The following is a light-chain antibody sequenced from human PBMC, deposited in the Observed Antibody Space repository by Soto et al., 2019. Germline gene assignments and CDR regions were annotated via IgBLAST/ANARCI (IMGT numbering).Light chain of an antibody. V-gene: IGLV2-23*02. CDR3: CSYVGSSTWV. CDR1: SSDVGSYNL. CDR2: EVS. J-gene: IGLJ3*02. Sequence: QSALTQPASVSGSPGQSITISCTGTSSDVGSYNLVSWYQQHPGKAPKVTIHEVSKRPSGISNRFSGSKSDNTASLTISGLQAEDEADYYCCSYVGSSTWVFGGGTKLTVL.